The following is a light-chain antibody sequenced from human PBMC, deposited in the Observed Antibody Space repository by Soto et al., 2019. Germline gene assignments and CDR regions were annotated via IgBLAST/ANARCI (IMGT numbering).Light chain of an antibody. Sequence: EIVMTQSPVTLSVSPGERATLSCRASQSVSSSLAWYQQKPGQAPRLLVYGASTRATGVPARFSGSGSGTEFTLTISSLQSADFAVYYCQRYNNWPPISFGQGTRLEIK. J-gene: IGKJ5*01. V-gene: IGKV3-15*01. CDR2: GAS. CDR1: QSVSSS. CDR3: QRYNNWPPIS.